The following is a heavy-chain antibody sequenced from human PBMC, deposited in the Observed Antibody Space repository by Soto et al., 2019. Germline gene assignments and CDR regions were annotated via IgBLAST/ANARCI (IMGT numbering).Heavy chain of an antibody. J-gene: IGHJ6*02. CDR3: ARVGXLYYDSSSSWEVGGMDV. CDR1: GGSISSGDYY. Sequence: SETLSLTCTVSGGSISSGDYYWSWIRQPPGKGLEWIGYIYYSGSTYYNPSLKSRVTISVDTSKNQFSLKLSSVTAADTAVYYCARVGXLYYDSSSSWEVGGMDVWGQGTTVTVSS. V-gene: IGHV4-30-4*01. D-gene: IGHD3-22*01. CDR2: IYYSGST.